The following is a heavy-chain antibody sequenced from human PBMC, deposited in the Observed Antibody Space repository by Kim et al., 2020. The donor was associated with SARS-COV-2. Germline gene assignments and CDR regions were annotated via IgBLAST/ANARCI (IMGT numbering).Heavy chain of an antibody. CDR1: GYTFTSYA. Sequence: ASVKVSCKASGYTFTSYAMHWVRQAPGQRLEWMGWINAGNGNTKYSQKFQGRVTITRDTSASTAYMELSSLRSEDTAVYYCARGVGYYDILTGYYDYWGQGTLVTVSS. J-gene: IGHJ4*02. CDR3: ARGVGYYDILTGYYDY. D-gene: IGHD3-9*01. V-gene: IGHV1-3*01. CDR2: INAGNGNT.